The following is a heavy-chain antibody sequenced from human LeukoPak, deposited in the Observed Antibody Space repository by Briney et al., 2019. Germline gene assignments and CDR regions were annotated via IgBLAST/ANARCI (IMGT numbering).Heavy chain of an antibody. J-gene: IGHJ4*02. CDR1: GITLRTYW. Sequence: GGSLRLSCEASGITLRTYWMHWVRRAPGKGLEWVSCINPDGSDIRYADPVKGRFSISRDNARNMVSLQMNSLTVEDTAMYFCSTSLNLPGYWGQGTLVIVSS. CDR2: INPDGSDI. D-gene: IGHD4/OR15-4a*01. V-gene: IGHV3-74*01. CDR3: STSLNLPGY.